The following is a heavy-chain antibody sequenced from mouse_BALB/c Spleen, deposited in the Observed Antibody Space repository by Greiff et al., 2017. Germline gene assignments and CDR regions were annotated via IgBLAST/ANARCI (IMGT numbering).Heavy chain of an antibody. CDR3: ARGNEVDYYAMDY. CDR2: ISYNGST. CDR1: GYSITSDYA. Sequence: VQLKESGPGLVKPSQSLSLTCTVTGYSITSDYAWNWIRQFPGNKLEWMGYISYNGSTSYNPSLKSRISITRDTSKNQFFLQLNSVTTEDTATYYCARGNEVDYYAMDYWGQGTSVTVSS. V-gene: IGHV3-2*02. J-gene: IGHJ4*01.